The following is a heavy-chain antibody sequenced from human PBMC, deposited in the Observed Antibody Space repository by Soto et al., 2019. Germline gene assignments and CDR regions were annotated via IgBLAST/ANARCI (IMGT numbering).Heavy chain of an antibody. CDR2: IVPMVGRT. D-gene: IGHD3-10*01. CDR3: ALDSGSDVFDI. Sequence: QVQLVQSGAEVKKTGSSVKVSCKASGGSFSSYTISWVRQAPGQGLEWMGRIVPMVGRTIYAQKFQGRVAISADKSTTTAYMDLSNLASEDTAMYYWALDSGSDVFDIWGQGTLVTVSS. J-gene: IGHJ3*02. V-gene: IGHV1-69*02. CDR1: GGSFSSYT.